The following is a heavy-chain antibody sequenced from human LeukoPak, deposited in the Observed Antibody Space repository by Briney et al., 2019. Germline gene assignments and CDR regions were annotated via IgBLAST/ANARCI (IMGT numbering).Heavy chain of an antibody. CDR1: GYTFPSYF. Sequence: GASVKVSCKASGYTFPSYFMHWVRQAPGQGLEWMGIINPTGGSTTYAQKFQGRVTITADESTSTAYMELSSLRSEDTAVYYCALYGERRSPSRTLDYWGQGTLVTVSS. D-gene: IGHD4-17*01. J-gene: IGHJ4*02. CDR2: INPTGGST. CDR3: ALYGERRSPSRTLDY. V-gene: IGHV1-46*01.